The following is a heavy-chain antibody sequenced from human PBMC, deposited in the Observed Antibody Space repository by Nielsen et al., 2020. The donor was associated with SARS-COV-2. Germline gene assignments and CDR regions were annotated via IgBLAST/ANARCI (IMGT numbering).Heavy chain of an antibody. Sequence: SGPTLVKPTQTLTLTCTFSGFSLSTSGVGVGWIRQPPGKGLEWIGYIYYSGSTYYNPSLKSRVTISVDTSKNQFSLKLSSVTAADTAVYYCARGEVGATTTLAYWGQGTLVTVSS. CDR1: GFSLSTSGVG. D-gene: IGHD1-26*01. CDR2: IYYSGST. J-gene: IGHJ4*02. CDR3: ARGEVGATTTLAY. V-gene: IGHV4-30-4*08.